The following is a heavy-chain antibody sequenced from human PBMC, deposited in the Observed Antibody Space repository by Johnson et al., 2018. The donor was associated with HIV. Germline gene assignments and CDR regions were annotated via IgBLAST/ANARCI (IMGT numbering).Heavy chain of an antibody. CDR3: ARDPCGGDYWALDI. D-gene: IGHD2-21*02. Sequence: QVQLVESGGGVVQPGRSLRLSCAASGFTFSSYAMHWVRQAPGKGLEWVAVISYDGSNKYYADSVKGRFTISRDNAKNSLYLQMNSLRAEDTTVYYCARDPCGGDYWALDIWGQGTMVTVSS. CDR2: ISYDGSNK. CDR1: GFTFSSYA. J-gene: IGHJ3*02. V-gene: IGHV3-30*04.